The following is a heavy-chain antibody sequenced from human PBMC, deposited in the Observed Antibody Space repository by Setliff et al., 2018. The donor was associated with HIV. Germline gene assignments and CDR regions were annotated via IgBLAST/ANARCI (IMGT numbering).Heavy chain of an antibody. D-gene: IGHD2-8*01. J-gene: IGHJ4*02. CDR1: GYTFTNYY. Sequence: ASVKVSCKTSGYTFTNYYVNWVRQAPGQGLEWMGIINCENGDTTYAQNFKDRVTVTRDTSTSTVYMDLNSLRPDDTAMYYCARDPRMGYFDSWGQGTRVTVSS. V-gene: IGHV1-46*01. CDR2: INCENGDT. CDR3: ARDPRMGYFDS.